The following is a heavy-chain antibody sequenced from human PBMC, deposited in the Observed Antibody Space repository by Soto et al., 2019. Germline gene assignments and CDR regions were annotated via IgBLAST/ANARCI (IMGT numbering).Heavy chain of an antibody. CDR3: ARHSEDTVTPDF. V-gene: IGHV5-51*01. CDR2: IYPGDSEI. J-gene: IGHJ4*02. Sequence: PGESLKISCNAAGYSFTIYWIGWVRQVPGEGLEWMGIIYPGDSEIRYNPSFQGQVTISADKSITTAYLQWSRLAASDTAMYYCARHSEDTVTPDFWGQGTLVTVSS. D-gene: IGHD4-17*01. CDR1: GYSFTIYW.